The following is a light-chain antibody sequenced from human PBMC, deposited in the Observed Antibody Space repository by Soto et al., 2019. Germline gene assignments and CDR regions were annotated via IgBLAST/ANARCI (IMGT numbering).Light chain of an antibody. Sequence: EIVMTQSPATLSVSPGERATLSCRASQSVYSMLAWYQQKPGQAPRLLIYDASTRATGIPASFSGSGSGTEFTLTNSSLQSQDFAVYYCQQYYKWPLTFGGGTKVEI. J-gene: IGKJ4*01. CDR2: DAS. CDR3: QQYYKWPLT. V-gene: IGKV3-15*01. CDR1: QSVYSM.